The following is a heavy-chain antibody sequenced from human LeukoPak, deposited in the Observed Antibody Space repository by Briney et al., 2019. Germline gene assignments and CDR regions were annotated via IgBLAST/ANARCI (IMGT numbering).Heavy chain of an antibody. CDR3: ARDQGDIVVVPAAIDY. V-gene: IGHV3-7*01. Sequence: GGSLRLSCAASGFTFDDYGMSWVRQAPGKGLEWVANIKQDGSEKYYVDSVKGRFTISRGNAKNSLYLQMNSLRAEDTAVYYCARDQGDIVVVPAAIDYWGQGTLVTVSS. J-gene: IGHJ4*02. D-gene: IGHD2-2*01. CDR2: IKQDGSEK. CDR1: GFTFDDYG.